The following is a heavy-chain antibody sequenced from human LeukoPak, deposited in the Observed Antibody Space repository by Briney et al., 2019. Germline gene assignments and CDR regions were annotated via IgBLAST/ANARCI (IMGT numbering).Heavy chain of an antibody. CDR1: GGSLSGYY. CDR2: INHSGST. Sequence: KPSETLSLTCAVYGGSLSGYYWSWIRQPPGKGLEWIGEINHSGSTNYNPSLKSRVTISVDTSKNQFSLKLSSVTAADTAVYYCARRIGYAGVIYYYYGMDVWGKGTTVTVSS. J-gene: IGHJ6*04. D-gene: IGHD3-10*01. V-gene: IGHV4-34*01. CDR3: ARRIGYAGVIYYYYGMDV.